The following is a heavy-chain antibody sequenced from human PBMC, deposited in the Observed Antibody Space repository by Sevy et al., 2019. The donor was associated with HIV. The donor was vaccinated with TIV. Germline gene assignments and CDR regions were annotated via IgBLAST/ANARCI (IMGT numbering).Heavy chain of an antibody. CDR2: ISGSGGST. V-gene: IGHV3-23*01. Sequence: GGYLRLSCAASGFSFSSYAMSWVRQTPGKGLQWVSVISGSGGSTYYADSVKGRFTIFRDNSRNTAYLQMNSLRAEDTAVYYCARRPDLAVVILTGVLDVWGQGTTVTVSS. D-gene: IGHD3-3*01. J-gene: IGHJ6*02. CDR3: ARRPDLAVVILTGVLDV. CDR1: GFSFSSYA.